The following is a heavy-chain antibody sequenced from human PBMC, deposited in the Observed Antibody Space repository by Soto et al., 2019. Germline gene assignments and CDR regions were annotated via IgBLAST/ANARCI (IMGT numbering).Heavy chain of an antibody. CDR3: ARGPAAIYSGYESWFDP. D-gene: IGHD5-12*01. CDR2: IYYSGST. V-gene: IGHV4-31*03. J-gene: IGHJ5*02. CDR1: DGSISSGGCY. Sequence: PSGTVSLTCTVSDGSISSGGCYWSWIRQHPGKGLEWIGYIYYSGSTYYNPSLKSRVTISVDTSKNQFSLKLSSVTAADTAVYYCARGPAAIYSGYESWFDPWGQGTLVTVSS.